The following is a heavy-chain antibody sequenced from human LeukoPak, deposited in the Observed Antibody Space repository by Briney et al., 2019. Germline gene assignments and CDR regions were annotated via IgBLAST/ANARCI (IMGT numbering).Heavy chain of an antibody. CDR2: LSDHGFNI. J-gene: IGHJ4*02. CDR3: ARDGGGNSIFDC. D-gene: IGHD3-3*02. CDR1: AFTFSNYG. Sequence: PGGSLRLSCEASAFTFSNYGMGRVRQAPGKGLEWVSTLSDHGFNIHYIDSVKGRFTISRDNSKNTLYLQMNSLRVEDTAVYYCARDGGGNSIFDCWGQRTLVSVSS. V-gene: IGHV3-23*01.